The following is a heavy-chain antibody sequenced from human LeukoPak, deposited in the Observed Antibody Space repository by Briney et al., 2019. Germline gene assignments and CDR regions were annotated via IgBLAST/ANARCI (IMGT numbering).Heavy chain of an antibody. CDR3: AKGMKGDWELPYFDY. D-gene: IGHD1-26*01. Sequence: GGSLRLSCAASGFTFDDYAMHWVRQAPGKGLEWVSGISWNSGSIGYADSVKGRFTISRDNAKNSLYLQMNSLRAEDMALYYCAKGMKGDWELPYFDYWGQGTLVTVSS. J-gene: IGHJ4*02. V-gene: IGHV3-9*03. CDR1: GFTFDDYA. CDR2: ISWNSGSI.